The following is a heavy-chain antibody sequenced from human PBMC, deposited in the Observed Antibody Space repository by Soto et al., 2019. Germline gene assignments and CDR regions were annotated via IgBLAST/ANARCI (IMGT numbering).Heavy chain of an antibody. V-gene: IGHV3-11*01. D-gene: IGHD2-2*01. CDR3: AIHCSSASCYAGISDY. Sequence: PGGSLRLSCAQPAILFRCYGMSWIRQAPVKGLEWVSYIITSGSNIYYADSVKGRFTISRDNAKNSLYLQMSSLRAEDTAVYYCAIHCSSASCYAGISDYWGQGTLVTVSS. CDR1: AILFRCYG. CDR2: IITSGSNI. J-gene: IGHJ4*02.